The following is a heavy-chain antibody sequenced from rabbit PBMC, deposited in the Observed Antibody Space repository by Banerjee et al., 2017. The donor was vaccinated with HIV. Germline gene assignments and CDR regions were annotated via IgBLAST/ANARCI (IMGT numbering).Heavy chain of an antibody. CDR2: ITGDSGGNT. D-gene: IGHD6-1*01. Sequence: QEQLEESGGDLVKPEGSLTLTCTASGFSFSGSYWICWVRQAPGKGLEWIACITGDSGGNTYYASWAKGRFTISKTSSTTVTLQMTSLTAADTATYFCARLSGYAGYGYDLWGPGTLVTVS. CDR3: ARLSGYAGYGYDL. CDR1: GFSFSGSYW. J-gene: IGHJ4*01. V-gene: IGHV1S45*01.